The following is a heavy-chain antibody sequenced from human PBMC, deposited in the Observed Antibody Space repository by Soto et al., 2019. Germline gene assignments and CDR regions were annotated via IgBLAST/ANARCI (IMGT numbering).Heavy chain of an antibody. J-gene: IGHJ4*02. Sequence: QVQLVQSGAEVKKPGSSVKVSCKASGGTFSSYTISWVRQAPGQGLEWMGRIIPILGIANYAQKFQGRVTITADKSTSTAYMELSSLRSDDTAVYYCAKVPTTVTTALEDYWGQGTLVTVSS. CDR3: AKVPTTVTTALEDY. CDR2: IIPILGIA. D-gene: IGHD4-17*01. V-gene: IGHV1-69*02. CDR1: GGTFSSYT.